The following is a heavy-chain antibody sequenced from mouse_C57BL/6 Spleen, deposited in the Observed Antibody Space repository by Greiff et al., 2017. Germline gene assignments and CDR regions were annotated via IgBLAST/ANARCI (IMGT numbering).Heavy chain of an antibody. CDR2: IHPNSGST. CDR1: GYTFTSYW. V-gene: IGHV1-64*01. J-gene: IGHJ2*01. D-gene: IGHD4-1*01. Sequence: QVQLQQPGAELVKPGASVKLSCKASGYTFTSYWMPWVKQRPGQGLEWIGMIHPNSGSTNYNEKFKSKATLTVDKSSSTAYMQLSSLTSEDSAVYCCAPWDACYCDYWGQSTTLTVSS. CDR3: APWDACYCDY.